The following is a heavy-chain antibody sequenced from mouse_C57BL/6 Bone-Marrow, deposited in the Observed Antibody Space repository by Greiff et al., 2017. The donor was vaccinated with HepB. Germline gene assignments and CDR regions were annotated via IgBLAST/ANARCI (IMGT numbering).Heavy chain of an antibody. CDR2: IYPGDGDT. V-gene: IGHV1-82*01. CDR3: AVYGNYDY. D-gene: IGHD2-1*01. Sequence: QVQLQQSGPELVKPGASVKISCKASGYAFSSSWMNWVKQRPGKGLEWIGRIYPGDGDTNYNGKFKGKATLTADKSSSTAYMQLSSLTSEDSAVYFSAVYGNYDYWGQGTTLTVSS. J-gene: IGHJ2*01. CDR1: GYAFSSSW.